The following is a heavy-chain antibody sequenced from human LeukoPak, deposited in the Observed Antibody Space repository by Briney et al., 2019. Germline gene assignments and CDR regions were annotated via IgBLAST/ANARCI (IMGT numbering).Heavy chain of an antibody. CDR1: GGSISSSN. CDR2: ITFSGGT. V-gene: IGHV4-59*01. D-gene: IGHD2-8*01. Sequence: SETLSLICTVSGGSISSSNWNWIRXAPGKXXEWIGYITFSGGTNYNPSLGSRVTISLDMSKNQFSLKLTSVTAADTAIYYCARDSVYATNWYDPWGQGTLVTVSS. CDR3: ARDSVYATNWYDP. J-gene: IGHJ5*02.